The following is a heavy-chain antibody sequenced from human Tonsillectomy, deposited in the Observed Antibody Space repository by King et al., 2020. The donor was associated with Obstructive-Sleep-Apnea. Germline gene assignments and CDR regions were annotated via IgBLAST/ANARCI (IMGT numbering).Heavy chain of an antibody. V-gene: IGHV3-49*03. D-gene: IGHD6-19*01. CDR1: GFTFGDYA. Sequence: VQLVESGGGLVQPGRSLRLSCTASGFTFGDYAMSWFRQAPGKGLEWVGFIRSKAFDGTTHYAASVKGRFIISRDDSKSITYLQMNRLKTVYTAVYYFSQWLVPRRGGFDYWGQGTLVTVSS. CDR2: IRSKAFDGTT. J-gene: IGHJ4*02. CDR3: SQWLVPRRGGFDY.